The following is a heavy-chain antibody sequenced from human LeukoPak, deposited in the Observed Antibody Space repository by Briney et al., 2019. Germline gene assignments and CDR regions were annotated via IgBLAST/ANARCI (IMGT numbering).Heavy chain of an antibody. CDR3: ARGTVAAAEYYFDY. CDR2: IISIFGTA. Sequence: GASVKVSCKASGGTFSSYAISWVRQAPGQGLEWMGGIISIFGTANYAQKFQGRVTITADESTSTAYMELSSLRSEDTAVYYCARGTVAAAEYYFDYWGQGTLVTVSS. CDR1: GGTFSSYA. D-gene: IGHD6-13*01. J-gene: IGHJ4*02. V-gene: IGHV1-69*13.